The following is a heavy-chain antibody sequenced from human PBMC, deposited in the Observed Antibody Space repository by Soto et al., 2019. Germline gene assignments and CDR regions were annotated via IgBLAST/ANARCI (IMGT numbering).Heavy chain of an antibody. CDR3: ARIRQTTVTTTYYYYYYMDV. CDR1: GFSLSTSGMC. D-gene: IGHD4-17*01. V-gene: IGHV2-70*11. CDR2: IDWDDDK. J-gene: IGHJ6*03. Sequence: SGPTLVNPTQTLTLTCTSSGFSLSTSGMCVSWIRQPPGKALEWLARIDWDDDKYYSTSLKTRLTISKDTSKNQVVLTMTNMDPVDTAAYYCARIRQTTVTTTYYYYYYMDVWGKGTTVTVSS.